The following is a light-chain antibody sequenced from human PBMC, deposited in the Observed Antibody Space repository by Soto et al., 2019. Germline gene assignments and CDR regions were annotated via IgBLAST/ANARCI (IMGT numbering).Light chain of an antibody. J-gene: IGLJ1*01. Sequence: QSVLTQPPSASGSPGQSVAISCTGTSSDVGGYNYVSWYQQHPGKAPKLMIYEVNKRPSGVPDRFSGSKSGNTASLTVSGLQADYEADYYCGSYEGRSHVFGNVTK. CDR2: EVN. V-gene: IGLV2-8*01. CDR1: SSDVGGYNY. CDR3: GSYEGRSHV.